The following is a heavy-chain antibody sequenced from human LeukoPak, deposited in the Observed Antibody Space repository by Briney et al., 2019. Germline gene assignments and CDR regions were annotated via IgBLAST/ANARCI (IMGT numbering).Heavy chain of an antibody. V-gene: IGHV1-69*04. CDR3: TRDQNVRGVAAGMEGWFDP. J-gene: IGHJ5*02. Sequence: ASVKVSCKTSGDTFGNFVISWVRQAPGQGLEWMARIIPKFDLTKFAQKFQGRVTITADKSTTTVYLELSNVRSDDTAVYYCTRDQNVRGVAAGMEGWFDPWGQGTLVTVSS. D-gene: IGHD1-1*01. CDR1: GDTFGNFV. CDR2: IIPKFDLT.